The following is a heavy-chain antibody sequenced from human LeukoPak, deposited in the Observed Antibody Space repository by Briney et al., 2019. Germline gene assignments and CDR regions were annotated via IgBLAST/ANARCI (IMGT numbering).Heavy chain of an antibody. CDR2: IKHDGTDK. CDR3: VRAGPRGVLRPVDY. V-gene: IGHV3-7*01. D-gene: IGHD3-10*01. CDR1: GFTFSNYW. Sequence: PGGSLRLSCAASGFTFSNYWMSWVRQAPGKGLEWVANIKHDGTDKYYLDSVKGRFTLSRDNAQNSLYLQMNSLTADDTAVYYCVRAGPRGVLRPVDYWGQGTLVTVSS. J-gene: IGHJ4*02.